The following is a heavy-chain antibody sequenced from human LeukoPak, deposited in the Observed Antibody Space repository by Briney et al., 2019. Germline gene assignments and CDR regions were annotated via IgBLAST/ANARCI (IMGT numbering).Heavy chain of an antibody. D-gene: IGHD3-9*01. CDR1: GGSISSSSYY. Sequence: SETLSLTCTVSGGSISSSSYYWGWIRQPPGKGLEWIGSICYSGSTYYNPSLKSRVTISVDTSKNQFSLKLSSVTAADTAVYYCARVGTYYDILTGYYSYWYFDLWGRGTLVTVSS. CDR3: ARVGTYYDILTGYYSYWYFDL. CDR2: ICYSGST. J-gene: IGHJ2*01. V-gene: IGHV4-39*07.